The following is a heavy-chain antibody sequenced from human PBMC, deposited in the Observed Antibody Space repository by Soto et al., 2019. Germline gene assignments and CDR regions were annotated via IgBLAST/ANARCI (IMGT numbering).Heavy chain of an antibody. Sequence: QVQLVQSGAEVKKPGASVKVSCKASGYTFTSYGISWVRQAPGQGLEWMGWISAYNGNTNYAQKLQGRVTMTTDTSTSTAYMELRSLRSDDTAVYYCAGGTISTSHYYYYGMDVWRQGTTVTVSS. V-gene: IGHV1-18*01. CDR1: GYTFTSYG. J-gene: IGHJ6*02. CDR3: AGGTISTSHYYYYGMDV. CDR2: ISAYNGNT. D-gene: IGHD2-2*01.